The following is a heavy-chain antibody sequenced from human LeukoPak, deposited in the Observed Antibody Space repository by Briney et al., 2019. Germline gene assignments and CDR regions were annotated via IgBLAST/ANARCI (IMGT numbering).Heavy chain of an antibody. J-gene: IGHJ4*02. D-gene: IGHD3-9*01. V-gene: IGHV4-31*11. Sequence: SSETLSLTCAVYGGSFSGYYWSWIRQHPGKGLEWIGYIYYSGSTYYNPSLKSRVTISVDTSKNQFSLKLSSVTAADTAVYYCAGQRGGYYDILTGHDYWGQGTLVTVSS. CDR1: GGSFSGYY. CDR3: AGQRGGYYDILTGHDY. CDR2: IYYSGST.